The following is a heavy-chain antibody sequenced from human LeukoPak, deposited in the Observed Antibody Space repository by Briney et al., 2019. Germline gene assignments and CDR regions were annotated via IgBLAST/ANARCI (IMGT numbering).Heavy chain of an antibody. CDR2: IKQDGSEK. J-gene: IGHJ6*03. CDR3: ARVGDPYYYYYMDV. CDR1: GFTFSSYW. Sequence: GGSLRLSCAASGFTFSSYWMSWVCQAPGKGLEWVANIKQDGSEKYYVDSVKGRFTISRDNAKNSLYLQMNSLRAEDTAVYYCARVGDPYYYYYMDVWGKGTTVTISS. D-gene: IGHD3-16*01. V-gene: IGHV3-7*01.